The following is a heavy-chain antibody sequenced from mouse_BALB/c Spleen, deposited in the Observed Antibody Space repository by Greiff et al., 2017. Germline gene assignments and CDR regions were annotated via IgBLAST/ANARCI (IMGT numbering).Heavy chain of an antibody. J-gene: IGHJ2*01. CDR3: ARSSFYGNYFDY. D-gene: IGHD2-1*01. CDR2: ISSGSSTI. CDR1: GFTFSSFG. V-gene: IGHV5-17*02. Sequence: EVMLVESGGGLVQPGGSRKLSCAASGFTFSSFGMHWVRQAPEKGLEWVAYISSGSSTIYYADTVKGRFTISRDNPKNTLFLQMTSLRSEDTAMYYCARSSFYGNYFDYWGQGTTLTVSS.